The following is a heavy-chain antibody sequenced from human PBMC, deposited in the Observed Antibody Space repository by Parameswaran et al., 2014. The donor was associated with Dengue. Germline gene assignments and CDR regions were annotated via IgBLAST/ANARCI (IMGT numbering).Heavy chain of an antibody. CDR2: INPNSGGT. D-gene: IGHD2-2*02. Sequence: WVRQAPGQGLEWMGWINPNSGGTNYAQKFQGRVTMTRDTSISTAYMELSRLRSDDTAVYYCARDGRRIVVVPAAINGMDVWGQGTTVTVSS. V-gene: IGHV1-2*02. J-gene: IGHJ6*02. CDR3: ARDGRRIVVVPAAINGMDV.